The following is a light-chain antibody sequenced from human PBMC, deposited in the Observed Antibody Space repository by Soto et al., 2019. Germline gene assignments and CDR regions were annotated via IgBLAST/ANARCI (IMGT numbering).Light chain of an antibody. V-gene: IGLV2-14*01. CDR2: EVN. Sequence: QSALTQPASVSGSPGQSITISCAGTSGDIGIYNYVSWYRQYPGKAPKLLISEVNNRPSGISDRFSGSKSGNTASLTISGLQSEDEADYYCSSYTDRATRIFGGGTQLTVL. J-gene: IGLJ2*01. CDR1: SGDIGIYNY. CDR3: SSYTDRATRI.